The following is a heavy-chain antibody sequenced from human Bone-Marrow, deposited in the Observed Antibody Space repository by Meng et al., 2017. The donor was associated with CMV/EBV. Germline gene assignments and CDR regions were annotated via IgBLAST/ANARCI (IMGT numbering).Heavy chain of an antibody. CDR2: ISSSGSTI. CDR3: ARDPKKYYDFWSGYYPTGDGMDV. D-gene: IGHD3-3*01. CDR1: GFTFSSYE. J-gene: IGHJ6*01. V-gene: IGHV3-48*03. Sequence: GGSLRLSCAASGFTFSSYEMNWVRQAPGKGLEWVSYISSSGSTIYYADSVKGRFTISRDNAKNSLYLQMNSLRAEDTAVYYCARDPKKYYDFWSGYYPTGDGMDVWGQGNTVTGSS.